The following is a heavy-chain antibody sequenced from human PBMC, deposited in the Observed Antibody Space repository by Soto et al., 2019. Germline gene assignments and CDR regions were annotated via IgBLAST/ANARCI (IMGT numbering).Heavy chain of an antibody. CDR2: IYYSGST. V-gene: IGHV4-31*03. Sequence: QVQLQESGPGLVKPSQTLSLTCTVSGGSISSGGYYWSWIRKHPGKGLEWMGYIYYSGSTYYNPSLRSRLTISVDTSKNQCSLKLSAVTAADTAVYYCARAAHYSSPFRWFDPWGQGTLVTVSS. J-gene: IGHJ5*02. D-gene: IGHD6-13*01. CDR3: ARAAHYSSPFRWFDP. CDR1: GGSISSGGYY.